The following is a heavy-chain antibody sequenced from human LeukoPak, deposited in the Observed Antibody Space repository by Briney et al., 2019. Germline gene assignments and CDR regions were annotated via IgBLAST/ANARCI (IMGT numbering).Heavy chain of an antibody. CDR2: IRYDGSNK. Sequence: GGSLRLSCAASGFTFSSYGMHWVRQAPGKGLECVAFIRYDGSNKYYADSVKGRFTISRDNSKNTLYLQMNSLRAEDTAVYYCAKFYDSSGYYVAFDIWGQGTMVTVSS. J-gene: IGHJ3*02. D-gene: IGHD3-22*01. V-gene: IGHV3-30*02. CDR3: AKFYDSSGYYVAFDI. CDR1: GFTFSSYG.